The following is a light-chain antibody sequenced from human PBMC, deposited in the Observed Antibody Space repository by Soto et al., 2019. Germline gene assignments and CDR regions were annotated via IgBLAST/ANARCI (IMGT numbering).Light chain of an antibody. V-gene: IGLV2-14*01. CDR2: DVS. CDR1: SSDVGGYNY. CDR3: SSYTSSSTYV. J-gene: IGLJ1*01. Sequence: QSALTQPASVSGSPGQSITISCTGTSSDVGGYNYVSWYQQHPGKAPKLMIYDVSNRPSGVSNRFSGSKSGNTASLTISGLQAEDEADYYCSSYTSSSTYVFCSGTKHTVL.